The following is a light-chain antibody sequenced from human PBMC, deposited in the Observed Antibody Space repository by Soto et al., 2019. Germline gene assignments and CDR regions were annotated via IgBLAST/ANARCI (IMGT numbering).Light chain of an antibody. J-gene: IGLJ1*01. CDR2: GNS. CDR1: SSNIGAGYG. Sequence: QSSLTQPPSVSGAPGQRVTISCTGSSSNIGAGYGVHWYQQFPGTAPKLLIYGNSNRPSGVPDRFSGSKSGTSASLAITGLQAEDEADYYCQSYDSSLSGVFGSGTKVTVL. V-gene: IGLV1-40*01. CDR3: QSYDSSLSGV.